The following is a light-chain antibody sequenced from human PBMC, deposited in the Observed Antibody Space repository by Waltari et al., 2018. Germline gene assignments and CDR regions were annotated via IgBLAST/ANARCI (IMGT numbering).Light chain of an antibody. CDR2: WAS. CDR3: QQYYSTPLT. Sequence: DIVMPQSPDSLAVSLGERATINCKSSQRVLYSSHNKDYLAWYQQKPGQPPKLLIYWASTRESGVPDRFSGSGSGTDFTLTISSLQAEDVAVYYCQQYYSTPLTFGGGTKVEIK. V-gene: IGKV4-1*01. J-gene: IGKJ4*01. CDR1: QRVLYSSHNKDY.